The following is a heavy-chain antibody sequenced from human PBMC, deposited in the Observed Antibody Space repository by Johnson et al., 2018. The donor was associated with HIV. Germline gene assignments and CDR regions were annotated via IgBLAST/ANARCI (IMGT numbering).Heavy chain of an antibody. CDR3: TTDWALEWFHNDPFDI. Sequence: QVQLVESGGGVVQPGRSLRLSCAASGFTFSDYYMSWIRQAPGKGLEWVSYISSSGSTIYYADSVKGRFTISRDNSKNTLYLQMNSLKTEETAVYYCTTDWALEWFHNDPFDIWGQGTMVTVSS. V-gene: IGHV3-11*01. CDR2: ISSSGSTI. D-gene: IGHD3-3*01. CDR1: GFTFSDYY. J-gene: IGHJ3*02.